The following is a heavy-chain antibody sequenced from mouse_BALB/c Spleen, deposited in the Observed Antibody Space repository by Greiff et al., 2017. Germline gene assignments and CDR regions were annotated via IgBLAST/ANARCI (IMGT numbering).Heavy chain of an antibody. J-gene: IGHJ2*01. Sequence: QVQLQQPGAELVKPGASVKLSCKASGYTFTSYWMHWVKQRPGQGLEWIGEINPSNGRTNYNEKFKSKATLTVDKSSSTAYMQLSSLTSEDSAVYYCARGVPYYFDYWGQGTTLTVSS. D-gene: IGHD2-14*01. V-gene: IGHV1S81*02. CDR1: GYTFTSYW. CDR3: ARGVPYYFDY. CDR2: INPSNGRT.